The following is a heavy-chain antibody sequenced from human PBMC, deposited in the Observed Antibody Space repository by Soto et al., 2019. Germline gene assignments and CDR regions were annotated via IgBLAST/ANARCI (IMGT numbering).Heavy chain of an antibody. D-gene: IGHD5-12*01. Sequence: QVQLQQWGAGLLKPSETLSLTCAVYGGSFSGYYWSWIRQPPGKGLEWIGEINHSGSTNYNPSLKSRVTISVDTSKNQFSLKLSSMTAADTAVYYCARGGQGGATKSHFDYWGQGTLVTVSS. J-gene: IGHJ4*02. V-gene: IGHV4-34*01. CDR3: ARGGQGGATKSHFDY. CDR1: GGSFSGYY. CDR2: INHSGST.